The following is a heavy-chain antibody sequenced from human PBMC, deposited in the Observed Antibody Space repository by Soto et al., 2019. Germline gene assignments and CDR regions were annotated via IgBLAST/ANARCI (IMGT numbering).Heavy chain of an antibody. J-gene: IGHJ4*02. CDR2: ISDDGSNK. CDR3: AKDPLWFGESDPFYFDY. D-gene: IGHD3-10*01. V-gene: IGHV3-30*18. Sequence: QVQLVESGGGVVQPGRSLRLSCAASGFTFSSYGMHWVRQAPGKGLEWVAVISDDGSNKYYADSVKGRFTISRDNSKNTLYLQMNSLRDEDTAVYYCAKDPLWFGESDPFYFDYWGQGPMVTASS. CDR1: GFTFSSYG.